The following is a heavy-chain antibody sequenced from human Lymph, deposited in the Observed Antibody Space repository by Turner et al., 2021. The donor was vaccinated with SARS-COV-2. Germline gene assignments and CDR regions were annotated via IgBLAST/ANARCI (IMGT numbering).Heavy chain of an antibody. Sequence: DVYLLESGGCFVLPGGFLRLSCAVSGFTFSSYAMSWVRQAPGKGLEWVSTISGRGDSTYYADSVKGRFTISRDNSKNTLFLQMHSLRAEDTAVYYCAKNEMAMIVVVITLFDYWGQGTLVTVSS. V-gene: IGHV3-23*01. CDR3: AKNEMAMIVVVITLFDY. CDR2: ISGRGDST. J-gene: IGHJ4*02. CDR1: GFTFSSYA. D-gene: IGHD3-22*01.